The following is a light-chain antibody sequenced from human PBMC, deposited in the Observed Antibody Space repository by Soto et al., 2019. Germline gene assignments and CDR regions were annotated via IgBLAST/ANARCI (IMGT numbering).Light chain of an antibody. CDR2: DAS. Sequence: EIVLTQSPATLSMSPGERATLSCRASQSVNINLAWFQQRPGQHPMLLIYDASNRATDIPARFSGSGSGTDFTLTISSLEPEDFAVYYCQQRTNWPRTFGQGTKLELK. CDR1: QSVNIN. CDR3: QQRTNWPRT. V-gene: IGKV3-11*01. J-gene: IGKJ2*01.